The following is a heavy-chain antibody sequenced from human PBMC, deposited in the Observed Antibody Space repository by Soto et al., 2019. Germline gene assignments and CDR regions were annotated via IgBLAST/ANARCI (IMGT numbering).Heavy chain of an antibody. CDR2: ISASGGGT. J-gene: IGHJ5*02. CDR3: AQASSSPPNWFDP. CDR1: GFTFSSYA. V-gene: IGHV3-23*01. Sequence: GGSLRLSCAASGFTFSSYAMSWVRQAPGKGLEWVSAISASGGGTYYADSVRGRFTISRDNSKNTLYLQMNSLRAEDTAVYYCAQASSSPPNWFDPWGQGTLVTVS. D-gene: IGHD6-6*01.